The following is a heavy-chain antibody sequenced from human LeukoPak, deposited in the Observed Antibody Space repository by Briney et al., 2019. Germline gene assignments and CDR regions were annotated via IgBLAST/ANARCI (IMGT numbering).Heavy chain of an antibody. CDR3: ARGGLSAWSDHHYYYFDV. V-gene: IGHV1-2*02. CDR2: LNPSSGDP. CDR1: GYVFTGYH. Sequence: GASVKVSCKASGYVFTGYHIHWLRQAPGQGFDWMGWLNPSSGDPNYAREFQARVTMTRDPSITTAYMELSSLTSDDTAVYYCARGGLSAWSDHHYYYFDVWGKGTTVTVSS. D-gene: IGHD1-1*01. J-gene: IGHJ6*03.